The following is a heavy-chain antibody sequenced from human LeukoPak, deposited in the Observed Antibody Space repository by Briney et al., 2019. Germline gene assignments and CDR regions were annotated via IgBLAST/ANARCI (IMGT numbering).Heavy chain of an antibody. Sequence: SETLSLTCAVYGEPFSPYYWNWIRQSPEKGLEWIAEISHSGGTRYNPSLKSRVTISVDTSKNQFSLTLNSVTSADTAVYYCAREGGNDSRYRLWYFDVWGRGTLVTVPS. CDR2: ISHSGGT. CDR1: GEPFSPYY. CDR3: AREGGNDSRYRLWYFDV. J-gene: IGHJ2*01. D-gene: IGHD3-22*01. V-gene: IGHV4-34*01.